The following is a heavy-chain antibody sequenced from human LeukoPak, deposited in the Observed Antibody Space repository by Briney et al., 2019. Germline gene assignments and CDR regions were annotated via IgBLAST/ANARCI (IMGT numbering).Heavy chain of an antibody. Sequence: ASVTVSCKASGYTFTSYGISWVRQAPGQGLEWMGWISAYNGNTNYAHKLQGRVTMTTDTSSSTAYMELRSLRSDDTAVYYCARDPEDIVVVPAAISNWFDPWGQRTLVTVSS. CDR2: ISAYNGNT. V-gene: IGHV1-18*01. D-gene: IGHD2-2*01. CDR1: GYTFTSYG. J-gene: IGHJ5*02. CDR3: ARDPEDIVVVPAAISNWFDP.